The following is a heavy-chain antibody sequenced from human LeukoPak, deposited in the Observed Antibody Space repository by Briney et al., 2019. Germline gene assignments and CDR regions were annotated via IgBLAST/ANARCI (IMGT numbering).Heavy chain of an antibody. Sequence: KTSETLSLTCTVSGGSISSHYWNWIRQPPGKGLEWIGYIYYSGSTNYNPSLKSRVTISVDTSKNQFSLKLSSVTAADTAVYYCARIYCNSSNCPNDFWGQGTLVTVSS. CDR3: ARIYCNSSNCPNDF. CDR2: IYYSGST. D-gene: IGHD2-2*01. CDR1: GGSISSHY. J-gene: IGHJ4*02. V-gene: IGHV4-59*11.